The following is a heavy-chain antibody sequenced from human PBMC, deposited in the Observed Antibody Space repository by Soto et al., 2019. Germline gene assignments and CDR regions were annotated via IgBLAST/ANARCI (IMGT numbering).Heavy chain of an antibody. V-gene: IGHV3-23*01. Sequence: GGSLRLSCAASGFTFNTYAMNWVRQAPGKGLEWVSGISGSGRRTFYGDAVKGRFTISRDNSKNTLYLQMNSLRVDDTAIYYCAKEEGSCGGGICCSSFDYWGQGSLVTVPS. CDR3: AKEEGSCGGGICCSSFDY. CDR2: ISGSGRRT. D-gene: IGHD2-15*01. CDR1: GFTFNTYA. J-gene: IGHJ4*02.